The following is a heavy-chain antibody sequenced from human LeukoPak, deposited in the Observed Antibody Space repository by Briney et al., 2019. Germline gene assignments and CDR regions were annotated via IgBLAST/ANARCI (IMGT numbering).Heavy chain of an antibody. Sequence: SVKVSCKASGYTFTSYGISWVRQAPGQGLEWMGGIIPIFGTANYAQKFQGRVTITADGSTSTAYMELSSLRSEDTAVYYCARDAYGMDVWGQGTTVTVSS. CDR2: IIPIFGTA. V-gene: IGHV1-69*13. CDR3: ARDAYGMDV. J-gene: IGHJ6*02. CDR1: GYTFTSYG.